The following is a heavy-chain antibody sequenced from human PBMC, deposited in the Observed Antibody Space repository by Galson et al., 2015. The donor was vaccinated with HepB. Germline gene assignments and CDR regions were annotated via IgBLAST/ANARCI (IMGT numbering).Heavy chain of an antibody. CDR1: HASVSPYS. CDR2: VHHSGTS. V-gene: IGHV4-59*02. D-gene: IGHD7-27*01. CDR3: ARQGYWGDLPAHYMDV. Sequence: SETLSLTCTVFHASVSPYSWTWVRQPPGKGLEWIGSVHHSGTSDYNPSLKGRVAISIHTSRAQFSLNLSAVTAADTAVYYCARQGYWGDLPAHYMDVWGKGTTVIVSS. J-gene: IGHJ6*03.